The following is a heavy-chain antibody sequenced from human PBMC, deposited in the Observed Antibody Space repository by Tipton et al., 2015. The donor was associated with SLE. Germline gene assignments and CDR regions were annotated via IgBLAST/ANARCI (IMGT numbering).Heavy chain of an antibody. CDR2: IYYHGTT. J-gene: IGHJ3*02. CDR3: ARAPRGYSGYVIDAFDI. V-gene: IGHV4-59*08. Sequence: TLSLTCTVSGGSISSYYWSWIRQPPGKGLEWIGYIYYHGTTNYNPSLKSRVTISVDTSKNQFSLKLSSVTAADTAVYYCARAPRGYSGYVIDAFDIWGQGTMVTVSS. D-gene: IGHD5-12*01. CDR1: GGSISSYY.